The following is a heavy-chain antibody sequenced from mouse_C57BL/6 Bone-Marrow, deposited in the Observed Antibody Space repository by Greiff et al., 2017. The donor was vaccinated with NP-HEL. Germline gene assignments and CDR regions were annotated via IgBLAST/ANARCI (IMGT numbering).Heavy chain of an antibody. Sequence: EVQLVESGGGLVKPGGSLKLSCAASGFTFRDYGMHWVRQAPEKGLEWVAYISSGSSTIYYADTVKGRFTISRDNAKNTLFLQMTSLRSEDTAMYYCAMEIYYYGSFDYWGQGTTLTVSS. CDR2: ISSGSSTI. V-gene: IGHV5-17*01. CDR1: GFTFRDYG. CDR3: AMEIYYYGSFDY. J-gene: IGHJ2*01. D-gene: IGHD1-1*01.